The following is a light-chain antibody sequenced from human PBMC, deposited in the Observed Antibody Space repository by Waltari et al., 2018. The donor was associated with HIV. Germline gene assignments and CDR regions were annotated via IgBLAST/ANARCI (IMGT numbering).Light chain of an antibody. CDR1: ALPNKY. CDR2: EDN. J-gene: IGLJ3*02. Sequence: SYELTQPPSVSVSPGHTARITCSGDALPNKYAYWYQQKSGQAPVLVIHEDNKRPSGIHGRFSGSSSGTMATVTISGAQVEDEADYYCYSIDSSGNLWVCGGGTKLTVL. CDR3: YSIDSSGNLWV. V-gene: IGLV3-10*01.